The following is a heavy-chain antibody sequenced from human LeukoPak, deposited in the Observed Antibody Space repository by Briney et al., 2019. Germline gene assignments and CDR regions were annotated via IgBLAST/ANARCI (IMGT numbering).Heavy chain of an antibody. CDR2: INHSGST. D-gene: IGHD3-10*01. J-gene: IGHJ4*02. CDR3: ARGGWYYYGSGSYYSARKLYYFDY. Sequence: SETLSLTCAVYGGSFSGYYWRWIRQPPEKGLEWIGEINHSGSTNYNPSLKSRVTISVDTSKNQFSLKLSSVTAADTAVYYCARGGWYYYGSGSYYSARKLYYFDYWGQGTLVTVSS. V-gene: IGHV4-34*01. CDR1: GGSFSGYY.